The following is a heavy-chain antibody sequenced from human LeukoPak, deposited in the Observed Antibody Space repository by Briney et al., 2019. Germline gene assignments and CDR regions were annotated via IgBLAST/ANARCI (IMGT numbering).Heavy chain of an antibody. CDR2: IYYSGST. D-gene: IGHD4-17*01. Sequence: SQTLSLTCTVSGGSISSGDYYWSWIRQPPGKGLEWIGYIYYSGSTNYNPSLKSRVTISVDTSKNQFSLKLSSVTAADTAVYYCARVGRHDYGGNYYYYGMDVWGQGTTVTVSS. J-gene: IGHJ6*02. CDR1: GGSISSGDYY. CDR3: ARVGRHDYGGNYYYYGMDV. V-gene: IGHV4-61*08.